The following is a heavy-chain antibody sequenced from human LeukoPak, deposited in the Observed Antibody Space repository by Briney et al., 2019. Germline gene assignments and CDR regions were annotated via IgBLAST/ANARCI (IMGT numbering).Heavy chain of an antibody. V-gene: IGHV3-23*01. J-gene: IGHJ4*02. Sequence: PGGSLRLSCAASGFTFSSYAMSWVRQAPGKGLEWVSAISGSGGSTYYADSVKGRFTISRDNSKNTLYLQMNSLRADDTAVYYCAKSPEQQLAPYYFDYWGQGTLVTVSS. CDR1: GFTFSSYA. CDR3: AKSPEQQLAPYYFDY. CDR2: ISGSGGST. D-gene: IGHD6-13*01.